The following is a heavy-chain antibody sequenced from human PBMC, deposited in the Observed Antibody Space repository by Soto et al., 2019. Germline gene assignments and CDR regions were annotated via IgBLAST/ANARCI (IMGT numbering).Heavy chain of an antibody. CDR2: ISSSSSTI. CDR3: ARVWKLTYYYGMDV. CDR1: GFTFSSYS. D-gene: IGHD3-3*01. V-gene: IGHV3-48*02. J-gene: IGHJ6*02. Sequence: EVQLVESGGGLVQPGGSLRLSCAASGFTFSSYSMNWVRQAPGKGLEWVSYISSSSSTIYYADSVKGRFTISRDNAKNSLYLQMNSLRDEDTAVYYCARVWKLTYYYGMDVWGQGTTVTVSS.